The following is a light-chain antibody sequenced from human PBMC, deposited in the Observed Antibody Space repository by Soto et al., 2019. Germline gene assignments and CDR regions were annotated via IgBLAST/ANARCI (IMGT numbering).Light chain of an antibody. CDR1: QSVSSSY. J-gene: IGKJ2*01. Sequence: EIVLTQSPGPLSLSPGERATLSCRASQSVSSSYLAWYQQKPGQAPRLLIYGASSRATGIPDRFSGSGSGTDFPLTISRLEPEDFAVYYCQQYGSSPPYTFGQGTKLEIK. V-gene: IGKV3-20*01. CDR3: QQYGSSPPYT. CDR2: GAS.